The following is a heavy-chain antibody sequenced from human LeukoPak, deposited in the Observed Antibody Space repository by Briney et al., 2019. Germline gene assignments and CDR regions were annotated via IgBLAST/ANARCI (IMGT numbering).Heavy chain of an antibody. Sequence: PGRSLRLSCAASGFTFDDYAMHWVRQAPGKGLEWVSGISWNSGSIGYADSVKGRFTISRDNSKNTLYLQMNSLRAEDTAVYYCAKDQVYYGSGSCFDYWGQGTLVTVSS. CDR1: GFTFDDYA. CDR3: AKDQVYYGSGSCFDY. J-gene: IGHJ4*02. V-gene: IGHV3-9*01. D-gene: IGHD3-10*01. CDR2: ISWNSGSI.